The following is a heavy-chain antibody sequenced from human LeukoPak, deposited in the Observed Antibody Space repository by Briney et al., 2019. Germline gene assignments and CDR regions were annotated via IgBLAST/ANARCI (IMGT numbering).Heavy chain of an antibody. V-gene: IGHV3-9*01. D-gene: IGHD6-13*01. J-gene: IGHJ3*02. CDR2: ISWNSGSI. Sequence: GRSLRLSCAASGFTFDDYAMHWVRQAPGKGLEWVSGISWNSGSIGYADSVKGRFTISRDNAKNSLYLQMNSLRAEATALYYCAKARGNPGYSSSADAFDIWGQGTMVTVSS. CDR3: AKARGNPGYSSSADAFDI. CDR1: GFTFDDYA.